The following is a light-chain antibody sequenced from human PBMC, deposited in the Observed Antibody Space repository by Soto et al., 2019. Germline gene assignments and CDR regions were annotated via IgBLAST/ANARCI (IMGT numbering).Light chain of an antibody. CDR2: LNSDGSH. CDR3: QTWGTGIQV. J-gene: IGLJ2*01. V-gene: IGLV4-69*01. CDR1: SGHSSYA. Sequence: QLVRTQSPSATASLGASVNLTGTLSSGHSSYAIAWHQQQPEKGPRYLMKLNSDGSHSKGDGIPDRFSGSSSGAERYLTISRLQSEDEADFYCQTWGTGIQVFGGGTKLTVL.